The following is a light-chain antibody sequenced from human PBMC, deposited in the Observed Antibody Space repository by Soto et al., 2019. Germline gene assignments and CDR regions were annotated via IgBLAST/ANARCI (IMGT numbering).Light chain of an antibody. CDR1: TGAVTNGHY. Sequence: QAVVTQEPSLTVSPGGTGTLTCGSSTGAVTNGHYPYWFQQKPGQAPRTLIYDTTNRHSWTPARFSGSLLGGKAALTLSGAHPEAEAEYYCLLSYNGPYVFGTGTKVTVL. V-gene: IGLV7-46*01. CDR3: LLSYNGPYV. J-gene: IGLJ1*01. CDR2: DTT.